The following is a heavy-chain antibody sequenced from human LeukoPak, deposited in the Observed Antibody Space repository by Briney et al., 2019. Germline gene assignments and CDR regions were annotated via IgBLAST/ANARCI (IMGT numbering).Heavy chain of an antibody. V-gene: IGHV4-59*01. CDR2: IYYSGST. CDR1: GGSIRNYY. Sequence: SETLSLTCTVSGGSIRNYYWSWIRQPPGKGLEWIGYIYYSGSTNYNPSLKSRVTISVDTSKNQFSLKLSSVTAADTAVYYCARASPRGIDYWGQGTLVTVSS. J-gene: IGHJ4*02. CDR3: ARASPRGIDY. D-gene: IGHD3-10*01.